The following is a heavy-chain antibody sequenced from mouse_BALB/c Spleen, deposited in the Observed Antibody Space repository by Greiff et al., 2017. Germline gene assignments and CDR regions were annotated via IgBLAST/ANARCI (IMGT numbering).Heavy chain of an antibody. J-gene: IGHJ4*01. V-gene: IGHV5-9-4*01. CDR3: ARDDDYAAMDY. D-gene: IGHD2-4*01. Sequence: EVKLMESGGGLVQPGGSRKLSCAASGFTFSSFGMHWVRQSPEKRLEWVAEISSGGSYTYYPDTVTGRFTISRDNAKNTLYLEMSSLRSEDTAMYYCARDDDYAAMDYWGQGTSVTVSS. CDR1: GFTFSSFG. CDR2: ISSGGSYT.